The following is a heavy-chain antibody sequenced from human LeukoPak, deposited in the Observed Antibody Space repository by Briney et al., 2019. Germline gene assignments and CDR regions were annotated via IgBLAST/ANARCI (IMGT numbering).Heavy chain of an antibody. D-gene: IGHD2-2*01. Sequence: SETLSLTCAVSGGSISSGHSSWNWFRQPPGEGLEWIGYIYHSGSTYYNPSLKSRVTISVDTSKNQFSLKLSSVTAADTAVYYCASRVVVPAAIGWFDPWGQGTLVTVSS. CDR3: ASRVVVPAAIGWFDP. V-gene: IGHV4-30-2*01. CDR2: IYHSGST. CDR1: GGSISSGHSS. J-gene: IGHJ5*02.